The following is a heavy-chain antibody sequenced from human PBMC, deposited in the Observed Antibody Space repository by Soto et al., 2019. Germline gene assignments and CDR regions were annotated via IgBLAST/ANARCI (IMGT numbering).Heavy chain of an antibody. CDR1: GFTFSSYA. V-gene: IGHV3-30-3*01. CDR2: ISYDGSNK. J-gene: IGHJ4*02. CDR3: ARGGIAAAGCNDY. D-gene: IGHD6-13*01. Sequence: QVQLVESGGGVVQPGRSLRLSCAASGFTFSSYAMHWVRQAPGKGLEWVAVISYDGSNKYYADSVKGRFTISRDNSKNTLYLQMYSLRAEDTAVYYCARGGIAAAGCNDYWGQGTLVTVSS.